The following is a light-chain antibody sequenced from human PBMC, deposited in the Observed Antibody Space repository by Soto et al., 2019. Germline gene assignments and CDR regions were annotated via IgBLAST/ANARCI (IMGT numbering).Light chain of an antibody. CDR1: QSVSSY. J-gene: IGKJ4*01. CDR3: QQRSNWPLT. V-gene: IGKV3-11*01. Sequence: EIVLTQSPATLSLCPGERATLSCRASQSVSSYLAWYQQKPGQAPRLLIYDASNRATGIPARFSGSGSGTDFTLTISSLEPEDFAVYYCQQRSNWPLTFGGGTKVEMK. CDR2: DAS.